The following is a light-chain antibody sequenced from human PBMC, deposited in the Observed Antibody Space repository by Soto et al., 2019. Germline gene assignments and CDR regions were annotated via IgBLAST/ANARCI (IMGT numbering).Light chain of an antibody. CDR1: SSNIGDNS. J-gene: IGLJ1*01. CDR2: DDN. CDR3: GTWATGLTPRGV. V-gene: IGLV1-51*01. Sequence: QSVLTQPPSVSAAPGQKVSISCSGSSSNIGDNSVAWYQHLPGTAPKLLIYDDNKRLSGIPDRFSGSKSGTSATLGITGLQPGDEADYYCGTWATGLTPRGVFGTGTKVTVL.